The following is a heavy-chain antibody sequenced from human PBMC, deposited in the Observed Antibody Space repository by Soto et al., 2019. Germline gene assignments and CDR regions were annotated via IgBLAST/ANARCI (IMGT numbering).Heavy chain of an antibody. CDR1: GYNFTSYW. D-gene: IGHD3-3*01. Sequence: VQLVQSGAEVKKPGESLRISCKGSGYNFTSYWIIWVRQMPGKGLEWMGNIDPTDSFTNYSPSFQGHVTISTDKSMSTAYLQWGTLKASDTAMYYCARRGYDFWSGLDVWGQGTTVTISS. V-gene: IGHV5-10-1*03. J-gene: IGHJ6*02. CDR2: IDPTDSFT. CDR3: ARRGYDFWSGLDV.